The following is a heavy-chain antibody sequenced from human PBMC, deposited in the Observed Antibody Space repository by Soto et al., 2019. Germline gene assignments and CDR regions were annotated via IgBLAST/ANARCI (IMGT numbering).Heavy chain of an antibody. D-gene: IGHD4-4*01. CDR1: GYTFTGYF. CDR3: GNLPPAPQCFDP. V-gene: IGHV1-2*06. CDR2: INPNSGAT. Sequence: ASVKVSCKASGYTFTGYFIHWLRQAPGQGLEWMGRINPNSGATNYAPKFQGRVSMTRDTSIRTDYMELSSLSSDGTAVYYCGNLPPAPQCFDPWGQGTLVTVST. J-gene: IGHJ5*02.